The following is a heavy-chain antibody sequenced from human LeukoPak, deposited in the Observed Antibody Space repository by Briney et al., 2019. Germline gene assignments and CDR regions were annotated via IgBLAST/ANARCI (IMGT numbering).Heavy chain of an antibody. CDR2: ISSSSSNI. V-gene: IGHV3-21*01. CDR1: GFTFSSYS. Sequence: PGGSLRLSCAASGFTFSSYSMNWVRQAPGKGLEWVSSISSSSSNIYYADSVKGRFTISRDNAKNSLYLQMNSLRAEDTAVYYCARARHYDFWSGYYAEDYWGQGTLVTVSS. D-gene: IGHD3-3*01. J-gene: IGHJ4*02. CDR3: ARARHYDFWSGYYAEDY.